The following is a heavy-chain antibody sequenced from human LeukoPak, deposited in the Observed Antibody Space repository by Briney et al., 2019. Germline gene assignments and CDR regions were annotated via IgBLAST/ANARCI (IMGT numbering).Heavy chain of an antibody. V-gene: IGHV3-23*01. CDR3: AKQASGWSGDYFDY. J-gene: IGHJ4*02. D-gene: IGHD6-19*01. Sequence: GGSLRLSCAGSGFTFSRYAMSWVRLAPGKGLEWVSGISDSGGSTYYADSVRGRFTISRDNSKDTLYLQINSLRAEDTAVYYCAKQASGWSGDYFDYWGQGTLVTVSS. CDR1: GFTFSRYA. CDR2: ISDSGGST.